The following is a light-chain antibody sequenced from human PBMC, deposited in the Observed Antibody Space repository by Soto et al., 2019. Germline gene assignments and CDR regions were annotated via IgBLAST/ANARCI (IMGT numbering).Light chain of an antibody. CDR2: KAS. CDR3: QQYSSYST. CDR1: QSISSW. J-gene: IGKJ1*01. V-gene: IGKV1-5*03. Sequence: DIQMTQSPSTLSASVGDRVTITCRASQSISSWLAWYQQKPGQAPKLLIYKASSLESGVPSRFNDSGSGTEFTLTISSLQPDDFASYYCQQYSSYSTFGQGTKVEIK.